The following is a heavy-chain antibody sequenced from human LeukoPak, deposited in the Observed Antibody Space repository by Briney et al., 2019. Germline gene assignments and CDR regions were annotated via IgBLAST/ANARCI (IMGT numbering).Heavy chain of an antibody. D-gene: IGHD5-18*01. CDR2: IYHSGST. V-gene: IGHV4-4*02. J-gene: IGHJ4*02. Sequence: SGTLSLTCSVSGGSISNNNWWSWVRQPPGKGLEWIGEIYHSGSTNQNPSLKSRVTISVDKSKNQFSLKLSSVTAADTAVYYCVRRGYRNGYSDYWGQGTLVTVSS. CDR1: GGSISNNNW. CDR3: VRRGYRNGYSDY.